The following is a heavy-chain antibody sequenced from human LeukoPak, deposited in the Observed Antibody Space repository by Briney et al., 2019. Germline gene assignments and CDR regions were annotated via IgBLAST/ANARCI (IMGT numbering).Heavy chain of an antibody. CDR3: AGRIPSGGLRRVVVVAATYYYMDV. J-gene: IGHJ6*03. CDR2: IRSKANSYAT. D-gene: IGHD2-15*01. V-gene: IGHV3-73*01. CDR1: GFTFSGSA. Sequence: GGSLRLSCAASGFTFSGSAMHWVRQASGKGLEWVGRIRSKANSYATAYAASVKGRFTISRDDSKNTAYLQMNSLKTEDTAVYYCAGRIPSGGLRRVVVVAATYYYMDVWGKGTTVTVSS.